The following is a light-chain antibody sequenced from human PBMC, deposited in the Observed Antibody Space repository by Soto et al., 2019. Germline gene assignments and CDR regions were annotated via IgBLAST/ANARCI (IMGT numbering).Light chain of an antibody. Sequence: DIQMTQSPSTLSASVGDRVTITCRASQSISSWLAWYQQKPGQAPKLLIYDASSLDSGVPSSFGGSGSATEFTLTISSLHPDDFATYYCQQYYTYPLTFGGGTKVEIK. J-gene: IGKJ4*01. CDR2: DAS. CDR3: QQYYTYPLT. CDR1: QSISSW. V-gene: IGKV1-5*01.